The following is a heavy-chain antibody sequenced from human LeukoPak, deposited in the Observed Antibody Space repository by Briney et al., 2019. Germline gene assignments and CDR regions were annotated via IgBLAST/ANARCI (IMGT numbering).Heavy chain of an antibody. CDR2: IRYDGSNK. J-gene: IGHJ5*02. CDR3: AKGKQLVGNWFDP. CDR1: GFTFSSYG. V-gene: IGHV3-30*02. D-gene: IGHD6-13*01. Sequence: SGGSLRLSCAASGFTFSSYGMHWVRQAPGKGLEWVAFIRYDGSNKYYADSVKGRFTISRDNSKNTLYLQMNSLRAEDTAVYYCAKGKQLVGNWFDPWGQGTLVTVSS.